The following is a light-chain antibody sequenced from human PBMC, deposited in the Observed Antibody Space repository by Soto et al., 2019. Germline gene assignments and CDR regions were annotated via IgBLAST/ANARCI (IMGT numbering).Light chain of an antibody. V-gene: IGKV1-5*03. CDR2: KAS. J-gene: IGKJ5*01. CDR3: QQLFDSPIT. CDR1: QSINSW. Sequence: DIKMTQSPSTLSASVGDRVTITCRASQSINSWLAWYQQKPGKAPKLLIYKASSLHSGVPSRFSGSGSGTEFTLTITSLQPEDFATYYCQQLFDSPITFGQGTRLEI.